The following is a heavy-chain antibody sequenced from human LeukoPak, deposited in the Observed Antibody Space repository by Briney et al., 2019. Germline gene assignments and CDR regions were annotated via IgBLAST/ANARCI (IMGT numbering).Heavy chain of an antibody. Sequence: GGSLRLSCAASGFTFRSYGMHWVRQAPGKGLEWVAVISYDGSNKYYADSVKGRFTISRDNSKNTLYLQMNSLRAEDTAVYYCAKGGVVDIVATITMYYFDYWGQGTLVTVSS. CDR2: ISYDGSNK. CDR1: GFTFRSYG. V-gene: IGHV3-30*18. CDR3: AKGGVVDIVATITMYYFDY. J-gene: IGHJ4*02. D-gene: IGHD5-12*01.